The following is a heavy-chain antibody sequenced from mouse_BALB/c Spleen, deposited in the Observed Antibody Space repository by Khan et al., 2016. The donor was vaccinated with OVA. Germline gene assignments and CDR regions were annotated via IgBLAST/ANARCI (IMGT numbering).Heavy chain of an antibody. V-gene: IGHV1-76*01. CDR3: ARREGLYPIDH. Sequence: QVQLKESGAELVRPGASVKLSCKTSGYTFTSYWIHWVKQRPGQGLEWIARIYPGTDNSYYNEKFKDKATLTADKSSSIAYMQLSSLKSEDSDVYSCARREGLYPIDHWGQGTTLTVSS. CDR2: IYPGTDNS. J-gene: IGHJ2*01. CDR1: GYTFTSYW.